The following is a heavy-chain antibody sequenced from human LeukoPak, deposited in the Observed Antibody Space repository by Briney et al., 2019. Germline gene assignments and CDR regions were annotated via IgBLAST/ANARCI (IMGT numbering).Heavy chain of an antibody. D-gene: IGHD4-17*01. CDR3: ARDAGGAWPFDY. CDR2: ISPTGEGT. J-gene: IGHJ4*02. CDR1: GFAFSNTG. V-gene: IGHV3-23*01. Sequence: GGSLRLSCAASGFAFSNTGMTWVRQAPGRGLEWVSTISPTGEGTHYADSVKGRFTISRDNSKNTLSLEMNSLRADDTATYYCARDAGGAWPFDYWGQGTRVIDSS.